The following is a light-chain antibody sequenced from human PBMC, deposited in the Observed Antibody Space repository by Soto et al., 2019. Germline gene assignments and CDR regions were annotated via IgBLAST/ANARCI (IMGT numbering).Light chain of an antibody. V-gene: IGKV3-20*01. CDR2: ATS. CDR1: QSVSSNY. Sequence: PGQRATLSCRASQSVSSNYLAWYQQIPGQAHRLLIYATSTRATGIPGRFSGSGSGTDFTLTISRLEPEDFVVYYCKQYGSSPRTFGQGTKVDIK. J-gene: IGKJ1*01. CDR3: KQYGSSPRT.